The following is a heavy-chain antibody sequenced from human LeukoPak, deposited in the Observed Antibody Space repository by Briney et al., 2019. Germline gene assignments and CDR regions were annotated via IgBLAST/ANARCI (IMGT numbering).Heavy chain of an antibody. CDR1: GGTFSSYA. D-gene: IGHD6-19*01. V-gene: IGHV1-69*04. CDR2: IIPILGIA. J-gene: IGHJ3*02. CDR3: ARECSSGII. Sequence: ASVKVSCKASGGTFSSYAISWVRQAPGQGLEWMGRIIPILGIANYAQKFQGRVTITADKSTSTAYVELSSLRSEDTAVYYCARECSSGIIWGQGTMVTVSS.